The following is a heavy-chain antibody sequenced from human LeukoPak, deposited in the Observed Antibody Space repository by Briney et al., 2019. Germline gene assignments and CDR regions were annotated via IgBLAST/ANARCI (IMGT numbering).Heavy chain of an antibody. D-gene: IGHD6-13*01. CDR2: IIPIFGTA. Sequence: SVKVSCKASGGTFSSYAISWVRQAPGQGLEWMGGIIPIFGTANYAQKFQGRVTITTDESTSTAYMELSSLRSEDAAVYYCARMGSRHEDWFDPWGQGTLVTVSS. V-gene: IGHV1-69*05. CDR3: ARMGSRHEDWFDP. CDR1: GGTFSSYA. J-gene: IGHJ5*02.